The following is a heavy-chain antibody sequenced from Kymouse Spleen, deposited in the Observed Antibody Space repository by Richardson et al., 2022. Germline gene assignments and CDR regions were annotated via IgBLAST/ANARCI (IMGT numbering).Heavy chain of an antibody. CDR2: IYYSGST. J-gene: IGHJ6*02. CDR1: GGSISSSSYY. Sequence: QLQLQESGPGLVKPSETLSLTCTVSGGSISSSSYYWGWIRQPPGKGLEWIGSIYYSGSTYYNPSLKSRVTISVDTSKNQFSLKLSSVTAADTAVYYCAREVAARPGYYYYGMDVWGQGTTVTVSS. CDR3: AREVAARPGYYYYGMDV. D-gene: IGHD6-6*01. V-gene: IGHV4-39*01.